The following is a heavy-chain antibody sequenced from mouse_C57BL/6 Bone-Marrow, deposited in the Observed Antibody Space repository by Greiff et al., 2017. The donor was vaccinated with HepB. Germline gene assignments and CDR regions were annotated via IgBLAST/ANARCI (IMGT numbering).Heavy chain of an antibody. Sequence: QVQLQQSGAELARPGASVKLSCKASGYTFTSYGISWVKQRTGQGLEWIGEIYPRSGNTYYNEKFKGKATLTADKSSSTAYMELRSLTSEESAVYFCARDSNYWYFDVWGTGTTVTVSS. CDR1: GYTFTSYG. J-gene: IGHJ1*03. CDR3: ARDSNYWYFDV. CDR2: IYPRSGNT. D-gene: IGHD2-5*01. V-gene: IGHV1-81*01.